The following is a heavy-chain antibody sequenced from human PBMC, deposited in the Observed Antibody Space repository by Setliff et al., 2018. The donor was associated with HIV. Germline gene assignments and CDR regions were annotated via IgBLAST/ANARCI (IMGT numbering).Heavy chain of an antibody. D-gene: IGHD3-22*01. CDR3: ARGTGYYYDSSGSNCFDP. J-gene: IGHJ5*02. V-gene: IGHV4-61*02. CDR2: IYTSGST. CDR1: GGSISSGNYF. Sequence: PSETLSLTCTVSGGSISSGNYFWNWIRQPAGEGLEWIGRIYTSGSTHYNPSLESRVTMSVDTSKNQFSLKLSSVTAADTAVYYCARGTGYYYDSSGSNCFDPWGQGTLVTVSS.